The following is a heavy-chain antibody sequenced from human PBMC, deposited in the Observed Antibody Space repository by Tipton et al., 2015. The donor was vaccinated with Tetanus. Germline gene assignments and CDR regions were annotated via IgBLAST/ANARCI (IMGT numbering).Heavy chain of an antibody. CDR3: ASLPQVWFGDLFDY. CDR1: GGSISSSPYY. J-gene: IGHJ4*02. CDR2: VSYSGTT. Sequence: TLSLTCTVSGGSISSSPYYWDWIRQPPGKGLEWIGSVSYSGTTNYTPSLKSRITISRDTSKNQFSLRLTSVTAADTAVYYCASLPQVWFGDLFDYWGQGVLVTVSS. V-gene: IGHV4-39*01. D-gene: IGHD3-10*01.